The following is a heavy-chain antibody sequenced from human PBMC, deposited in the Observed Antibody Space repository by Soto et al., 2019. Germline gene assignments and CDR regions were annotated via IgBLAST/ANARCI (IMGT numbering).Heavy chain of an antibody. CDR3: AKGGGQWLVTSDFNY. Sequence: VQLVESGGGVVQPGRSLRLSCAASGFTFSDYAMHWVRQAPGKGLEWVAVVSHDGRNTHYADSVKGRFTISRDSSKNTLSLEMTSLRAEDTAVYYCAKGGGQWLVTSDFNYWGQGALVTVSS. J-gene: IGHJ4*02. D-gene: IGHD6-19*01. V-gene: IGHV3-30*18. CDR2: VSHDGRNT. CDR1: GFTFSDYA.